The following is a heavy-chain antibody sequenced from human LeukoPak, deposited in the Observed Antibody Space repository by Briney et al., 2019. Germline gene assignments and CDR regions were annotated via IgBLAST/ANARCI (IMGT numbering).Heavy chain of an antibody. CDR1: GGSFSDYY. V-gene: IGHV4-34*01. CDR2: INHSGTT. CDR3: ASHYSSGSYRYTGSFDS. D-gene: IGHD3-16*02. Sequence: SETLSLICAVYGGSFSDYYWSWIRQPPGKGLEWIGEINHSGTTNYSPSLKSRVSISVDTSKNQFSLKLNSVTAADAAMYYCASHYSSGSYRYTGSFDSWGQGMLVNVSS. J-gene: IGHJ4*02.